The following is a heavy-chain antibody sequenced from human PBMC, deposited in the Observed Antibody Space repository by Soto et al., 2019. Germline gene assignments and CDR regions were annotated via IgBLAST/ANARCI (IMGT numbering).Heavy chain of an antibody. CDR1: GFTFDDYA. Sequence: EVQLVESGGGLVQPGRSLRLSCAASGFTFDDYAMHWVRQAPGKGLGWVSGISWNSGSIGYADSVKGRFTISRDNFNTSLYLQMNSLRAEDTALYYCAKSSSSLYYYYGMDVWGQGTTVTVSS. J-gene: IGHJ6*02. D-gene: IGHD6-6*01. CDR2: ISWNSGSI. V-gene: IGHV3-9*01. CDR3: AKSSSSLYYYYGMDV.